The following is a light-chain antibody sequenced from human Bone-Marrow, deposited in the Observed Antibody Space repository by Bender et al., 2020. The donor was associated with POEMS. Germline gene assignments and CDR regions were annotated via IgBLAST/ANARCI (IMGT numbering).Light chain of an antibody. Sequence: QSALTQPASVSGSPGQSITISCTGTSDDVGGYNYVSWYQQYPGKAPKLIIYDVTKRPSGISHRFSGSKSGNTASLGISDLQAEDEADYYCSSYAGTKILLFGGGTKLTVL. CDR3: SSYAGTKILL. J-gene: IGLJ2*01. CDR1: SDDVGGYNY. CDR2: DVT. V-gene: IGLV2-14*01.